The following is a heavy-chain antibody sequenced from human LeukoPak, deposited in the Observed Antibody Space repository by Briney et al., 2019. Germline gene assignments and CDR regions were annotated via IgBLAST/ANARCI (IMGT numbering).Heavy chain of an antibody. J-gene: IGHJ4*02. V-gene: IGHV3-48*04. CDR1: GFTFSSYN. CDR3: ARSGAGSDY. Sequence: GGSLRLSCAASGFTFSSYNMNWVRQAPGKGPEWVSYISSSSNTIYYADSVKGRFTISRDNAKNSLYLQMNSLRAEDTAVYYCARSGAGSDYWGQGTLVTVSS. CDR2: ISSSSNTI. D-gene: IGHD1-14*01.